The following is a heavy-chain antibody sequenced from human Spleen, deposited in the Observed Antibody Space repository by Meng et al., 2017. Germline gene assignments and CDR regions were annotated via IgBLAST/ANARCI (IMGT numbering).Heavy chain of an antibody. CDR1: GFTFGTYA. CDR2: ISSSGGSS. D-gene: IGHD2-21*01. CDR3: AKALRGYVCGGLAS. Sequence: GESLKISCAASGFTFGTYAMNWVRQAPGKGLEWVSTISSSGGSSYYADSVKGRFSISRDNSKNTLYLPMNSLKVEDTALYYSAKALRGYVCGGLASWGPATLVTVSS. J-gene: IGHJ5*02. V-gene: IGHV3-23*01.